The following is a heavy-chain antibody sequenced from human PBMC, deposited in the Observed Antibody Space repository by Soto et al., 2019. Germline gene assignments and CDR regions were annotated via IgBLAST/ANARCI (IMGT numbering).Heavy chain of an antibody. D-gene: IGHD4-17*01. CDR1: GFTFSDYY. J-gene: IGHJ6*02. CDR2: ISSSSSYT. CDR3: ARDDYGDPTPYYYYGMDV. Sequence: GGSLRLSCAASGFTFSDYYMSWIRQAPGKGLEWVSYISSSSSYTNYADSVKGRFTISRDNAKNSLYLQMNSLRAEDTAVYYCARDDYGDPTPYYYYGMDVWGQGTTVTVSS. V-gene: IGHV3-11*06.